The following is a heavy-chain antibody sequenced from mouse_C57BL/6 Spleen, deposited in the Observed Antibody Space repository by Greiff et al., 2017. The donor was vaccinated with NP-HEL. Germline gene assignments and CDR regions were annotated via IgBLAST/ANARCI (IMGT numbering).Heavy chain of an antibody. CDR1: GYTFTSYW. CDR3: TRLDTAQGWFAY. CDR2: IYPGNSDT. J-gene: IGHJ3*01. D-gene: IGHD3-2*02. Sequence: EVQLQQSGTVLARPGASVKMSCKTSGYTFTSYWMHWVKQRPGQGLEWIGAIYPGNSDTSYNQKFKGKAKLTAVTSASTAYMELSSLTNEDSAVYYCTRLDTAQGWFAYWGQGTLVTVSA. V-gene: IGHV1-5*01.